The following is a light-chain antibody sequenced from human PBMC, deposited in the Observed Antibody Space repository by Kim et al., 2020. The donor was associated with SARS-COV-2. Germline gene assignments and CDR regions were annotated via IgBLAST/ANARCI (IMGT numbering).Light chain of an antibody. Sequence: VAPVESAYLACRSKQRVSSNLAWYQQKPGQAPGLLIYGASTRATGIPSRFSGSGSGTEFTLTISSLQSEDFAVYSCQQYNNWPYTFGQGTKLEI. CDR2: GAS. V-gene: IGKV3-15*01. CDR1: QRVSSN. CDR3: QQYNNWPYT. J-gene: IGKJ2*01.